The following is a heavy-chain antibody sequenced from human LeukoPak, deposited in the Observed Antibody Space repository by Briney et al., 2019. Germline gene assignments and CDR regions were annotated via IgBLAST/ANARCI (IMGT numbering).Heavy chain of an antibody. V-gene: IGHV2-5*01. CDR2: IYWNDDK. D-gene: IGHD3-9*01. CDR1: GFSLSTSDVG. Sequence: SGPTLVNPTQTLTLTCTFSGFSLSTSDVGVGWIRQPSGKALEWLALIYWNDDKRYSPSLKSRLTITKDTSKNQVVLTMTYMDPVDTATYYCAHAPPYYDFLTGSYQCSAFFDLWGRGTLVAVSS. CDR3: AHAPPYYDFLTGSYQCSAFFDL. J-gene: IGHJ2*01.